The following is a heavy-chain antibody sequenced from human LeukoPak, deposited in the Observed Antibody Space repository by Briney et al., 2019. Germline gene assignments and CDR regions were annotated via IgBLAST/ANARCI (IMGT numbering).Heavy chain of an antibody. J-gene: IGHJ5*02. CDR2: INPNSGGT. V-gene: IGHV1-2*02. D-gene: IGHD2-2*01. Sequence: ASVKVSCKASGYTFTGYYMHWVRQAPGQGLEWMGWINPNSGGTNYAQKFQGRVTMTRDTSISTAYMELSRLRSDDTAVYYCARDMVPAAPYNWFDPWGQGTLVTVSS. CDR3: ARDMVPAAPYNWFDP. CDR1: GYTFTGYY.